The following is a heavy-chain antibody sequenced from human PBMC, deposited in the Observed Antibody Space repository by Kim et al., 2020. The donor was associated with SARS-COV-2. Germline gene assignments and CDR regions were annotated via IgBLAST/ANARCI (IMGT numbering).Heavy chain of an antibody. CDR2: IYYSGST. V-gene: IGHV4-39*01. D-gene: IGHD6-13*01. J-gene: IGHJ4*02. CDR3: ARSPPQQLSFY. Sequence: SETLSLTCTVSGGSISSSSYYWGWIRQPPGKGLEWIGSIYYSGSTYYNPSLKSRVTISVDTSKNQFSLKLSSVTAADTAVYYCARSPPQQLSFYWGQGTLVTVSS. CDR1: GGSISSSSYY.